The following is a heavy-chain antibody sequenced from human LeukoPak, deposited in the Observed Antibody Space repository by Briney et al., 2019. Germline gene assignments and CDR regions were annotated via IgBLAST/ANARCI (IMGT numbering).Heavy chain of an antibody. Sequence: ASVKVSCKASGYTFTSYYIHWMRQAPGQGLEWMGVIDPSGGSRSFAQKFQGRVTMTRDTSTSTVYMELSSLRSEDTAVYYCVNDDTAIGPFDYWGQGTLVTVSS. D-gene: IGHD5-18*01. CDR2: IDPSGGSR. CDR1: GYTFTSYY. J-gene: IGHJ4*02. CDR3: VNDDTAIGPFDY. V-gene: IGHV1-46*01.